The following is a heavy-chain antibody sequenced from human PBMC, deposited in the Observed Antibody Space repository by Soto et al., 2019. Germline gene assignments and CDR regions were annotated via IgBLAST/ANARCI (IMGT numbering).Heavy chain of an antibody. CDR2: INHSGST. CDR1: GGSFSGYY. J-gene: IGHJ3*02. CDR3: ARDYYDSSGYGAFDI. D-gene: IGHD3-22*01. V-gene: IGHV4-34*01. Sequence: SETLSLTCAVYGGSFSGYYWSWIRQPPGKGLEWIGEINHSGSTNYNPSLKSRVTISVDTSKNQFSLKLSSVTAADTAVYYCARDYYDSSGYGAFDIWGQGTMVT.